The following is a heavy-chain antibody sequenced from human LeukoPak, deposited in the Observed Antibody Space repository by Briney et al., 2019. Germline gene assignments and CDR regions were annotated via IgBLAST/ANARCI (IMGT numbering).Heavy chain of an antibody. Sequence: SETLSLTCTVSGGSISSYYWSWIRQPPGKELEWSGYIYYSRSTHYNPSLKSRVTISVDTSKNQFSLKLSSVAAADTAVYYCARGGHYYDSSGYYYFDYWGQGTLVTVSS. J-gene: IGHJ4*02. D-gene: IGHD3-22*01. CDR1: GGSISSYY. V-gene: IGHV4-59*01. CDR2: IYYSRST. CDR3: ARGGHYYDSSGYYYFDY.